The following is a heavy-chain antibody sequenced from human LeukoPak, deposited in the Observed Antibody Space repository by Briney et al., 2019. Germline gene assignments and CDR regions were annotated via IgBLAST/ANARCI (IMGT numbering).Heavy chain of an antibody. CDR1: GGSFSGYY. Sequence: SETLSLTCAVYGGSFSGYYWSWIRQPPGKGLEWIGEINHSGSTNYNPSLKSRVTISVDTSKNQFSLKLSSVTAADTAVYYCARHNSRYSSSWYEPRGSYYFDYWGQGTLVTVSS. J-gene: IGHJ4*02. V-gene: IGHV4-34*01. CDR3: ARHNSRYSSSWYEPRGSYYFDY. D-gene: IGHD6-13*01. CDR2: INHSGST.